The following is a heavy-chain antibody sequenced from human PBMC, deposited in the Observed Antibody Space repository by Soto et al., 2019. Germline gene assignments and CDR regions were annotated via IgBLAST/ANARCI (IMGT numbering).Heavy chain of an antibody. D-gene: IGHD3-22*01. Sequence: PGGSLRLSCAASGFTFSSYAMSWVRQAPGKGLEWVSAISGSGGSTYYADSVKGRFTISRDNSKNTLYLQMNSLRAEDTAVYYCAKNTESVVVIILLDYWGQGNLVTVSS. CDR2: ISGSGGST. CDR1: GFTFSSYA. V-gene: IGHV3-23*01. J-gene: IGHJ4*02. CDR3: AKNTESVVVIILLDY.